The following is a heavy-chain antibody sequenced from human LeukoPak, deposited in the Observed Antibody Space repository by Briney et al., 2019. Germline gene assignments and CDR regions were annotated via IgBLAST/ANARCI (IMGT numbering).Heavy chain of an antibody. CDR3: ARGPIRQQLVLGWFDP. J-gene: IGHJ5*02. V-gene: IGHV1-18*01. CDR2: ISAYNGNT. D-gene: IGHD6-13*01. CDR1: GYTFTSYG. Sequence: ASVTVSCNASGYTFTSYGISWVRQAPGQGLEWMGWISAYNGNTNYAQKLQGRVTMTTDTSTSTAYMELRSLRSDDTAVYYCARGPIRQQLVLGWFDPGGQGTLVTVSS.